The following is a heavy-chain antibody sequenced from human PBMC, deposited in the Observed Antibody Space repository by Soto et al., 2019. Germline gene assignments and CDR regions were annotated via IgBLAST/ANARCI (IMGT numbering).Heavy chain of an antibody. D-gene: IGHD2-2*01. V-gene: IGHV4-59*01. Sequence: QVQLQESGPGLVKPSETLSLTCTVSGGSISSYYWSWIRQPPGKGLEWIGYIYYSGSTNYNPSLKSRVTISVDTSKHPFSLKLNFVTGADTAVYYCARGHPHCSSTSCYPVFRGIGPPYYMDVWGKGTTVTVSS. J-gene: IGHJ6*03. CDR3: ARGHPHCSSTSCYPVFRGIGPPYYMDV. CDR1: GGSISSYY. CDR2: IYYSGST.